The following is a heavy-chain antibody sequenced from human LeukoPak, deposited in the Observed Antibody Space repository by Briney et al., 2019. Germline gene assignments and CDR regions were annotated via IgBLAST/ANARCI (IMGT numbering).Heavy chain of an antibody. CDR3: AREVGIVVVPAPDWFDP. CDR2: IKQDGSEK. V-gene: IGHV3-7*01. Sequence: GGSLRLSCAASGFTFSSYWMSWVRQAPGKGLEWVANIKQDGSEKYYVDSVKGRFTISRDNAKNSLYLQMNSLRAEDTAVYYCAREVGIVVVPAPDWFDPWGQGTLVTVSS. J-gene: IGHJ5*02. CDR1: GFTFSSYW. D-gene: IGHD2-2*01.